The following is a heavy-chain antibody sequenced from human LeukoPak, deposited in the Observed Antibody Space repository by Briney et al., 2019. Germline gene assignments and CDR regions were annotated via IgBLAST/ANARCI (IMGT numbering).Heavy chain of an antibody. CDR2: IIGSGGST. V-gene: IGHV3-23*01. J-gene: IGHJ6*03. Sequence: PGGSLRLSCAASGFTLSSYAMSWVRQAPGKGLEWVSGIIGSGGSTYHADSVKGRFTISRDNSKNTLYLQMNSLRAEDTAVYYCAKDFLESRGRPYYMDVWGKGTTVTVSS. CDR1: GFTLSSYA. D-gene: IGHD6-13*01. CDR3: AKDFLESRGRPYYMDV.